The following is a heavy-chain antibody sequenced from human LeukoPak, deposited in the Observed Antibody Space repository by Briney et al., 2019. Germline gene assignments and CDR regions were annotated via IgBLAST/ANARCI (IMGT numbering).Heavy chain of an antibody. D-gene: IGHD1-26*01. CDR2: ISYDGSNK. J-gene: IGHJ4*02. CDR3: ARDSGSYFDY. V-gene: IGHV3-30-3*01. Sequence: PGRSLRLSCVASGFTFSSYAMHWVRQAPGKGLEWVAVISYDGSNKYYADSVKSRFTISRDNSKNTLYLQMNSLRAEDTAVYYCARDSGSYFDYWGQGTLVTVSS. CDR1: GFTFSSYA.